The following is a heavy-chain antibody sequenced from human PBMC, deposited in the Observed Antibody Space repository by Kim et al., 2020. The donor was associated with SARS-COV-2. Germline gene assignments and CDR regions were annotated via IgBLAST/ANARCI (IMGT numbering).Heavy chain of an antibody. D-gene: IGHD6-6*01. CDR2: IYYSGST. CDR1: GGSISSGGYY. Sequence: SETLSLTCTVSGGSISSGGYYWSWIRQHPGKGLEWIGYIYYSGSTYYNPSLKSRVTISVDTSKNQFSLKLSSVTAADTAVYYCAREVVSSSQSWFDPWGQGTLVTVSS. V-gene: IGHV4-31*03. J-gene: IGHJ5*02. CDR3: AREVVSSSQSWFDP.